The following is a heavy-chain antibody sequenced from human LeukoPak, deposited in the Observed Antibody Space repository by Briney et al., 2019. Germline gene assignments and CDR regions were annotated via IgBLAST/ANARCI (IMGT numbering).Heavy chain of an antibody. CDR3: ARVHSSGWYIAFDI. D-gene: IGHD6-19*01. CDR1: GGSFSGYY. V-gene: IGHV4-34*01. Sequence: SETLSLTCAVYGGSFSGYYWSWIRQPPGKGLEWIGEINHSGSTNYNPSLKSRVTISVDTSKNQFSLKLSSVTAADTAVYYCARVHSSGWYIAFDIWGQGTMVTVSS. CDR2: INHSGST. J-gene: IGHJ3*02.